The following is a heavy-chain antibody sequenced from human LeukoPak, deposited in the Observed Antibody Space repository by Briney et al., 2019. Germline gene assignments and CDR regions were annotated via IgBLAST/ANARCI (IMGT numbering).Heavy chain of an antibody. D-gene: IGHD1-26*01. CDR1: GFVVSGNY. CDR2: IYSDESDGST. CDR3: ARDVGFNWLQT. J-gene: IGHJ5*02. Sequence: GGSLRLSCAASGFVVSGNYMNWVRQAPGRGLEWVSVIYSDESDGSTYYADSVKGRFTTSRDDSHNTVYLQMNSLRPEDTAVYFCARDVGFNWLQTWGQGTLVTVSS. V-gene: IGHV3-66*02.